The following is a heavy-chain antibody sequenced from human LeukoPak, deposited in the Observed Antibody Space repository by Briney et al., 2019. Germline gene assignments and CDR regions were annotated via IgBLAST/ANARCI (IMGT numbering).Heavy chain of an antibody. CDR1: GFTFSSYA. CDR2: ISYDGSNK. J-gene: IGHJ4*02. CDR3: ARDRYYDSSGYGHSDY. D-gene: IGHD3-22*01. V-gene: IGHV3-30-3*01. Sequence: GRSLRLSCAASGFTFSSYAMHWVRQAPGKGLEWVAVISYDGSNKYYADSVKGRFTISRDNSKNTLYLQMNSLRAEDTAVYYCARDRYYDSSGYGHSDYWGQGTLVTVSS.